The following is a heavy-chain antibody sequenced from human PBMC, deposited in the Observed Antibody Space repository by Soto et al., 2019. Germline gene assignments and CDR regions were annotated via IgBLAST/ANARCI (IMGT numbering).Heavy chain of an antibody. D-gene: IGHD2-21*01. CDR2: IYYGGNT. Sequence: PSETLSLTCTVSGGSISSYNFYWGWIRQTPGKGLEWIGSIYYGGNTYYNPSLESRVTISVDTSKSQLSLKMTSVTAADTAVYYCARHNNGWCHNVNCRLYYYKDVWGKGTTVTVSS. CDR1: GGSISSYNFY. CDR3: ARHNNGWCHNVNCRLYYYKDV. J-gene: IGHJ6*03. V-gene: IGHV4-39*01.